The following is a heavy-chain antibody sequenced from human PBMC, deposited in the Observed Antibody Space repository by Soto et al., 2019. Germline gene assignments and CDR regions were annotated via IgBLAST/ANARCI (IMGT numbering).Heavy chain of an antibody. CDR3: ARAKLVPAYREGFDP. J-gene: IGHJ5*02. V-gene: IGHV4-59*12. D-gene: IGHD2-2*01. CDR1: GGSISSYY. Sequence: ETLSLTCTVSGGSISSYYWSWIRQPPGKGLEWIGYIYYSGSTNYNPSLKSRVTISVDTSKNEFSLKLSSVTAADTAVYYCARAKLVPAYREGFDPWGQGTLVTVSS. CDR2: IYYSGST.